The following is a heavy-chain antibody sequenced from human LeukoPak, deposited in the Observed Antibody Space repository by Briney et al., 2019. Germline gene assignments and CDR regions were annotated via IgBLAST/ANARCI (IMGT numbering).Heavy chain of an antibody. CDR2: IYTSGST. V-gene: IGHV4-4*07. Sequence: SETLSLTCTVSGGSISSYYWSWIRQPAGKGLEWIGRIYTSGSTNYNPSLKSRVTMSVDTSKNQFSLKLSSVTAADTAVYYCARDSYDYVWGSLKYFDYWGQGTLVTVSS. CDR3: ARDSYDYVWGSLKYFDY. J-gene: IGHJ4*02. CDR1: GGSISSYY. D-gene: IGHD3-16*01.